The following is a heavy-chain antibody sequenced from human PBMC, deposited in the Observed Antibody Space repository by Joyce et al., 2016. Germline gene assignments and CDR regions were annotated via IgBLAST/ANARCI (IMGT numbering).Heavy chain of an antibody. J-gene: IGHJ4*02. V-gene: IGHV3-7*03. D-gene: IGHD1-7*01. CDR2: IKGDGSEK. CDR3: ARGTHLPGIDH. Sequence: EVQLVESGGGLVQPGGSLRLSCTASGLTFSNYWINWVRQAPGKGLEWVANIKGDGSEKYYVYSLRGRFTISRDNAENSVYLQMNSLKAEDTGVYYCARGTHLPGIDHWGQGTLVTVSS. CDR1: GLTFSNYW.